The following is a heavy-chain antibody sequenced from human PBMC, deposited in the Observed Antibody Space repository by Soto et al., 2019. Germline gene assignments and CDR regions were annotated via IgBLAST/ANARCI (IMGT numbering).Heavy chain of an antibody. J-gene: IGHJ4*02. Sequence: SETLSLTCTVSGDSISRFYWSWIRQPPGKGLEWIGYISYSGSTNFNPSLKSRVTIFLDTSKNQLSLNLNSVTAADTAVYYCGRLLSETLLVDFWGQGTLVTVSS. CDR1: GDSISRFY. D-gene: IGHD2-15*01. CDR2: ISYSGST. CDR3: GRLLSETLLVDF. V-gene: IGHV4-59*01.